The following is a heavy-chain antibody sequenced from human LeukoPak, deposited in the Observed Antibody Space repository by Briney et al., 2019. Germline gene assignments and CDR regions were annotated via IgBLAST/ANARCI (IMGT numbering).Heavy chain of an antibody. V-gene: IGHV1-2*02. CDR1: GYTLTGYY. Sequence: GASVKVSCKASGYTLTGYYLHWVRQAPGQGLEWMGWINPNSGGTKSTQKFQGRVTMARDTSISTAYMELSRLRSDDTAVYYCARDLLHVYYYDSSGYVRGAFDIWGQGTMVTVSS. CDR2: INPNSGGT. D-gene: IGHD3-22*01. J-gene: IGHJ3*02. CDR3: ARDLLHVYYYDSSGYVRGAFDI.